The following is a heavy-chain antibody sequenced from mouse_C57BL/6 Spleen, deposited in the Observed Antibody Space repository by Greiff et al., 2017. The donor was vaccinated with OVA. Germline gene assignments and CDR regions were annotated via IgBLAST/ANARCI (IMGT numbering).Heavy chain of an antibody. CDR1: GFTFSDYG. J-gene: IGHJ4*01. D-gene: IGHD1-1*01. CDR3: ARPGYYGSRYAMDY. Sequence: EVQLVESGGGLVKPGGSLKLSCAASGFTFSDYGMHWVRQAPEKGLEWVAYISSGSSTIYYADTVKGRFTISRDNAKNTLFLQMTSLRSEDTAMYYCARPGYYGSRYAMDYWGQGTSVTVSS. CDR2: ISSGSSTI. V-gene: IGHV5-17*01.